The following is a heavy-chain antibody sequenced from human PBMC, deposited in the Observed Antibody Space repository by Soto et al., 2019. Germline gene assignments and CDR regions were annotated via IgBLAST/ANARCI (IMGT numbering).Heavy chain of an antibody. J-gene: IGHJ3*02. CDR3: AKGPYGSGSYYLNDAFDI. CDR1: GFTFSSYA. Sequence: GGSLRLSCAASGFTFSSYAMSWVRQAPGKGLEWVSAISGSGGSTYYADSVKGRFTISRDNSKNTLYLQMNSLRAEDTAVYYCAKGPYGSGSYYLNDAFDIWGRGTMVTVSS. CDR2: ISGSGGST. V-gene: IGHV3-23*01. D-gene: IGHD3-10*01.